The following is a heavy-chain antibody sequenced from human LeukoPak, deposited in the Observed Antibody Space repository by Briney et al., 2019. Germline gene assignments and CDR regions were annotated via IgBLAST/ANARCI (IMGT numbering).Heavy chain of an antibody. CDR3: ARDLSDIVVVPAAIHYYYYGMDV. D-gene: IGHD2-2*01. CDR2: IKQDGSEK. J-gene: IGHJ6*04. CDR1: GFTFSSYW. Sequence: GGSLRLSCAASGFTFSSYWMSWVRQAPGKGLEWVANIKQDGSEKYYVDSVKGRFTISRDNAKNSLYLQMNSLRAEDTAVYYCARDLSDIVVVPAAIHYYYYGMDVWGKGTTVIVSS. V-gene: IGHV3-7*03.